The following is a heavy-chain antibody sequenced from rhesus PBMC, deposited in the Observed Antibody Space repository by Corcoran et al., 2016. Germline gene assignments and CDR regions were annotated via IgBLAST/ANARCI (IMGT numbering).Heavy chain of an antibody. V-gene: IGHV4-99*01. CDR2: ISVRSGST. J-gene: IGHJ4*01. CDR1: GYSISSGYY. D-gene: IGHD6-25*01. CDR3: ARRRQLASFDY. Sequence: QVQLQESGPGLVKPSETLSLTCAVSGYSISSGYYWGWIRQPPGNGLEYIGYISVRSGSTYYNHSLKSRVTISKDTSKNQFSLKLSSVTAADTAVYYCARRRQLASFDYWGQGVLVTVSS.